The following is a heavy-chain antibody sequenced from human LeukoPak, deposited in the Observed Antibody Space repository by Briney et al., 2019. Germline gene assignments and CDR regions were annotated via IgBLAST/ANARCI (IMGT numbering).Heavy chain of an antibody. CDR3: ARGSRYKPNYYDSSGYQYYFDY. CDR1: GGSISSYY. J-gene: IGHJ4*02. Sequence: SETLSLTCTVSGGSISSYYWSWIRQPPGKGLEWIGYIYYSGSTNYNPSLKGRVTISVDTSKNQFSLKLSSVTAADTAVYYCARGSRYKPNYYDSSGYQYYFDYWGQGTLVTVSS. D-gene: IGHD3-22*01. CDR2: IYYSGST. V-gene: IGHV4-59*01.